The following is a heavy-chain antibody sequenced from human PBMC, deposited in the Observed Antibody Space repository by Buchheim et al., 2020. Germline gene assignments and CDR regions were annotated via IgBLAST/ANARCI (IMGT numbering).Heavy chain of an antibody. V-gene: IGHV3-74*01. J-gene: IGHJ6*02. CDR1: GFAFSSYW. Sequence: EVQLVESGGGLVQPGGSLRLSCAASGFAFSSYWMHWVRQAPGKGLVWVSRINSDGSSTSNADSVKGRFTISRASATNTLYRPMNSLRAEDTAVYYCVRDRGCGGGSCLYGMDVWGQGTT. CDR2: INSDGSST. D-gene: IGHD2-15*01. CDR3: VRDRGCGGGSCLYGMDV.